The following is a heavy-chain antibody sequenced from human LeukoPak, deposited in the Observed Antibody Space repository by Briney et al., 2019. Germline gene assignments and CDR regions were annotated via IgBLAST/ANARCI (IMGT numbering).Heavy chain of an antibody. CDR1: GYTFTSYD. CDR2: MYPNSGNT. V-gene: IGHV1-8*01. CDR3: ARDLRATIPYYYYMDV. Sequence: ASVKVSXKASGYTFTSYDINWVRQATGQGLEWMGWMYPNSGNTGYAQKFQGRVTMTRNTSISTAYMELSSLRSEDTAVYYCARDLRATIPYYYYMDVWGKGTTVTVSS. J-gene: IGHJ6*03. D-gene: IGHD5-12*01.